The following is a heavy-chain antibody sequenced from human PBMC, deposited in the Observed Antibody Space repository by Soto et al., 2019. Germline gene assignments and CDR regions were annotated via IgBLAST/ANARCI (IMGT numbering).Heavy chain of an antibody. CDR1: GFTFSDTW. CDR2: IKSKTDGGTI. J-gene: IGHJ1*01. CDR3: TAAPARGSR. V-gene: IGHV3-15*01. D-gene: IGHD3-16*01. Sequence: PGGSLRLSCAASGFTFSDTWMTWVRQAPGKGLEWVGRIKSKTDGGTIDYAAPVQGRFTISRDDSKNTLYLQMNNLKIDDTAMYYCTAAPARGSRRGQATLVTVSS.